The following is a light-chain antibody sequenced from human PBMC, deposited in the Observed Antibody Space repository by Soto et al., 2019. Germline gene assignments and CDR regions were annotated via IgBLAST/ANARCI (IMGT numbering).Light chain of an antibody. CDR2: DVS. CDR3: SSYTTRGTLV. Sequence: QSALTQPASVSGSPGQSITLSCTGTSSDVGRFNYVSWYQQHPGKAPKLLIYDVSNRPSGVSDRFSGSKSGNTASLTISGLQADDESDYYCSSYTTRGTLVFGGGTKLTVL. V-gene: IGLV2-14*01. CDR1: SSDVGRFNY. J-gene: IGLJ2*01.